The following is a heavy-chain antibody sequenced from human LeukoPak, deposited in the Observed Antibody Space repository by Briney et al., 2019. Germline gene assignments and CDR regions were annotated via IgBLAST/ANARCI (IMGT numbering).Heavy chain of an antibody. CDR2: VSVFNGDT. CDR3: ARGHGYYYYMDV. Sequence: GASVKVSCKASGYRFSRYGISWVRQAPGQGPEWVGWVSVFNGDTKYAQKFQGRVTVTTEISTDTAYMELSSLRSDDTGVHYCARGHGYYYYMDVWGQGTTVTVTS. CDR1: GYRFSRYG. V-gene: IGHV1-18*01. J-gene: IGHJ6*03. D-gene: IGHD6-13*01.